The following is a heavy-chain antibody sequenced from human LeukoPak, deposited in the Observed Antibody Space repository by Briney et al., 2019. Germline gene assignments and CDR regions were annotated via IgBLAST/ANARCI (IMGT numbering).Heavy chain of an antibody. CDR2: IYHSGNT. CDR1: GASIRSSGYY. V-gene: IGHV4-31*03. J-gene: IGHJ4*02. D-gene: IGHD3-22*01. CDR3: ARANYYDSTGHLPVVYPSDF. Sequence: SETLSLTCTVSGASIRSSGYYWSWIRQDPAKGLEWIGYIYHSGNTYYNPSLKSRVTISLDTSKNQFSLKLRSVTAADTAVYYCARANYYDSTGHLPVVYPSDFWGQGTLVTVPS.